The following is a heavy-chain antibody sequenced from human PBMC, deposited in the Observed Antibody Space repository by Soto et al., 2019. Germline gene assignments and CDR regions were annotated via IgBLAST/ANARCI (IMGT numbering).Heavy chain of an antibody. D-gene: IGHD2-2*01. CDR2: IYYSGST. J-gene: IGHJ6*02. Sequence: TLSLTCTVSGGSISSGDYYWSWIRQPPGKGLEWIGYIYYSGSTYYNPSLKSRVTISVDTSKNQFSLKLSSVTAADTAVYYCARAYCSSTSCYNGMDVWGQGTTVTVSS. V-gene: IGHV4-30-4*01. CDR3: ARAYCSSTSCYNGMDV. CDR1: GGSISSGDYY.